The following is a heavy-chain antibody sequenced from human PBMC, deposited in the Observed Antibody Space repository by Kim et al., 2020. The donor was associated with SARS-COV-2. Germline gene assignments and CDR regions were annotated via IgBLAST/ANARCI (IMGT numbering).Heavy chain of an antibody. V-gene: IGHV3-30*12. D-gene: IGHD6-19*01. Sequence: GGSLRLSCAASGFNFRVNGMHWVRQAPGKGLEWVAVTSYDGSHETYADSVKGRFTIYRDTSKNTLYLQMNSLRVEDTAVYYCARDGGSGWFPSYYFDNWGLGTLVTVSS. CDR2: TSYDGSHE. CDR3: ARDGGSGWFPSYYFDN. CDR1: GFNFRVNG. J-gene: IGHJ4*02.